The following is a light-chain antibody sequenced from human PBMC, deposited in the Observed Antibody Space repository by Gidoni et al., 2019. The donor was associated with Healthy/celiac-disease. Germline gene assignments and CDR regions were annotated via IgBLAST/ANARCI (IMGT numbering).Light chain of an antibody. CDR3: QQRSNWPLT. CDR1: QRVSSY. Sequence: ATRFWSPGERATLACRASQRVSSYLAWYQQKPGQAPRLLIYDAPNRATGIPARFSGSGSGTDFTLTISSLEPEDFAVYYCQQRSNWPLTFGGGTKVEIK. CDR2: DAP. V-gene: IGKV3-11*01. J-gene: IGKJ4*01.